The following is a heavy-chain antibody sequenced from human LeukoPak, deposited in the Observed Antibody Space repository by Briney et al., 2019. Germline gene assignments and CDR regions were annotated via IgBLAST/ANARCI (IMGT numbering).Heavy chain of an antibody. CDR3: ARADRSSGYDHSAGLQVYYYYGMDV. CDR2: IYYSGST. J-gene: IGHJ6*02. V-gene: IGHV4-59*01. Sequence: SETLSLTCTVSGGSISSYYWSWIRQTPGKGLEWIGYIYYSGSTNYNPSLKSRVTISVDTSKNQFSLKLSSVTAADTAVYYCARADRSSGYDHSAGLQVYYYYGMDVWGQGTTVTVSS. D-gene: IGHD5-12*01. CDR1: GGSISSYY.